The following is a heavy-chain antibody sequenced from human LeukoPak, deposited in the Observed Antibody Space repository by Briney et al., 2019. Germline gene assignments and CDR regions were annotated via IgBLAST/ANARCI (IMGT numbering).Heavy chain of an antibody. Sequence: PSETLSPTCTVSGGSISSYYWSWIRQPPGKGLEWIGYIYYSGSTNYNPSLKSRVTISVDTSKNQFSLKLSSVTAADTAVYYCARWHGWFDPWGQGTLVTVSS. J-gene: IGHJ5*02. CDR3: ARWHGWFDP. V-gene: IGHV4-59*01. CDR1: GGSISSYY. CDR2: IYYSGST.